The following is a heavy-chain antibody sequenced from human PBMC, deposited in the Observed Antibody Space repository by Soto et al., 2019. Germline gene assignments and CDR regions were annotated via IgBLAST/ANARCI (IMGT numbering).Heavy chain of an antibody. V-gene: IGHV4-59*01. CDR1: GGSISSYY. CDR3: ARARRITIFGVVPPYFDY. CDR2: IYYSGST. J-gene: IGHJ4*02. Sequence: SETLALTCTVSGGSISSYYWSWIRQPPGKGLEWIGYIYYSGSTNYNPSLKSRVTISVDTSKNQFSLKLSSVTAADTAVYYCARARRITIFGVVPPYFDYWGQGTLVTVSS. D-gene: IGHD3-3*01.